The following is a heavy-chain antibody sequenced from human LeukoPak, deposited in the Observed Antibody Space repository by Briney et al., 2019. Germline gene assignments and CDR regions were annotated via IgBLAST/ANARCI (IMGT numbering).Heavy chain of an antibody. CDR1: GFTFSGYW. D-gene: IGHD1-26*01. V-gene: IGHV3-74*01. CDR2: INIDGATT. Sequence: QPGGSLRLSCAASGFTFSGYWMHWVRHAPGKGLEWVSRINIDGATTNYADSVKGRFTISRDNAKNTLHLQMNSLRADDTAVYYCVRGAVGTGVWFDHWGQGTLVTVSS. J-gene: IGHJ5*02. CDR3: VRGAVGTGVWFDH.